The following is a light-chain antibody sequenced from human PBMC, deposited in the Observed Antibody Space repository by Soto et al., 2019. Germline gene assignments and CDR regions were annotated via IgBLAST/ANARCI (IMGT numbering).Light chain of an antibody. CDR3: HQRSNWPGT. J-gene: IGKJ1*01. CDR2: GAS. Sequence: EIVMTQSPATLSVSPGERATLSSRASQSVSSNLAWYQQKPGQAPRLLIYGASTRATGIPARFSGTGSGTDFTLTISSLEPEDFAVYYCHQRSNWPGTFGQGTKVDIK. CDR1: QSVSSN. V-gene: IGKV3-15*01.